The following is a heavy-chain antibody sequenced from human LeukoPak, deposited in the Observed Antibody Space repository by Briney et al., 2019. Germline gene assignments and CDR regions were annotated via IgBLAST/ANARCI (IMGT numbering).Heavy chain of an antibody. J-gene: IGHJ4*02. CDR2: IYYSGST. Sequence: PSETLSLTCTVSGGSISSYYWRWIRQPPGEGLEWIGYIYYSGSTNYNRSLKSRVTKSVDTSKNQFSLKLSSVTAADTAVYYCARGALRDYWGQGTLVTVSS. CDR1: GGSISSYY. V-gene: IGHV4-59*01. CDR3: ARGALRDY.